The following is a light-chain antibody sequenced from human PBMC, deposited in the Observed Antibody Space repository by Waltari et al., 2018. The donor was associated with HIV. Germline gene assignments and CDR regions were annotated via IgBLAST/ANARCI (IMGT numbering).Light chain of an antibody. V-gene: IGKV2-30*01. CDR3: MQGTHWPPWT. Sequence: DVVMTQSPLSLPVTLGQPASIPCRSSKSLVYSDGNTYLNWFQQRPGQSPRRLIYKVSNRDSGVPDRFSGSGSGTDFTLKISRVEAEDVGVYYCMQGTHWPPWTFGQGTKVEIK. J-gene: IGKJ1*01. CDR2: KVS. CDR1: KSLVYSDGNTY.